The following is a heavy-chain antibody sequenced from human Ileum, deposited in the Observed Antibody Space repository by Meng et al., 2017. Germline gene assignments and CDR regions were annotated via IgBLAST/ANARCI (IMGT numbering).Heavy chain of an antibody. Sequence: QLQLQESGPGLVTPSETLSLMCTVSGGSISCSSHCCDLIRQPPGKGLEWIGRICYSGNTYYNPSLKSRVSMSVDTSKKQISLKLNSVTAADTAVYYCARRTGEVDLLDYWGQGTLVTVSS. CDR2: ICYSGNT. V-gene: IGHV4-39*01. D-gene: IGHD7-27*01. CDR1: GGSISCSSHC. J-gene: IGHJ4*02. CDR3: ARRTGEVDLLDY.